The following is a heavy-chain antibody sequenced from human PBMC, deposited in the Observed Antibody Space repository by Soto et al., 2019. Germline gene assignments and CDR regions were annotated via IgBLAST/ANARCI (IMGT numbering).Heavy chain of an antibody. D-gene: IGHD6-13*01. V-gene: IGHV4-30-4*01. CDR1: GGSISSGDYY. Sequence: QVQLQESGPGLVKPSQTLSLTCTVSGGSISSGDYYWSWIRQPPGKGLEWIGYIYYSGSTYYNPSLKSRVTISVDTSKNQFSLRLSSVTAADTAVYYCARDLGSSSWLGGYFDYWGQGTLVTVSS. J-gene: IGHJ4*02. CDR2: IYYSGST. CDR3: ARDLGSSSWLGGYFDY.